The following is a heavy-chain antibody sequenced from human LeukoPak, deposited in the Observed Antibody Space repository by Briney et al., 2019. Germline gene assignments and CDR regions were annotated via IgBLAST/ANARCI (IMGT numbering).Heavy chain of an antibody. J-gene: IGHJ6*02. D-gene: IGHD6-13*01. CDR1: GGSISSGGYS. CDR3: AGGGMMGIYYYYYYGMDV. CDR2: IYHSGST. V-gene: IGHV4-61*08. Sequence: PSETLSLTCAVSGGSISSGGYSWSWIRQPPGKGLEWIGYIYHSGSTNYNPSLKSRVTISVDTSKNQFSLKLSSVTAADTAVYYCAGGGMMGIYYYYYYGMDVWGQGTTVTVSS.